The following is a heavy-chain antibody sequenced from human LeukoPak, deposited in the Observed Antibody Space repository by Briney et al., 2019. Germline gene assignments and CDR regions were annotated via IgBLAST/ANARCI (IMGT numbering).Heavy chain of an antibody. CDR1: GGSVSSGSYY. CDR2: IYYSGST. D-gene: IGHD5-12*01. Sequence: SETLSLTCTVSGGSVSSGSYYWSWIRRPPGKGLEWIGYIYYSGSTNYNPSLKSRVTISVDPSRNQFSLKLSSVPAADTAVYYCARVKGARYSGYDGNYYGMDVWGQGPTVTVSS. CDR3: ARVKGARYSGYDGNYYGMDV. V-gene: IGHV4-61*01. J-gene: IGHJ6*02.